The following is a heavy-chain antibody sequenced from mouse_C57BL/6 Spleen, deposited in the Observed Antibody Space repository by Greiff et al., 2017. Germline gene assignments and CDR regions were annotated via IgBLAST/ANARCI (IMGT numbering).Heavy chain of an antibody. CDR2: IHPSDSDT. CDR1: GYTFTSYW. J-gene: IGHJ2*01. Sequence: QVHVKQPGAELVKPGASVKVSCKASGYTFTSYWMHWVKQRPGQGLEWIGRIHPSDSDTNYNQKFKGKATLTVDKSSSTAYMQLSSLTSEDSAVYYCAIGIIDYYGSSDYWGQGTTLTVSS. V-gene: IGHV1-74*01. D-gene: IGHD1-1*01. CDR3: AIGIIDYYGSSDY.